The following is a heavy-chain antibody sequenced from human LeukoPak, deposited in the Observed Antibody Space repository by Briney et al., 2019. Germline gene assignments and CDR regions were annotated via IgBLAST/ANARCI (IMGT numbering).Heavy chain of an antibody. Sequence: GGSLRLSCAASGFTFSNAWMSWVRQAPGKGLEWVGRIKSKTDGGTTDYAAPVKGRFTISRDDSKNTLYLQMNSLKTEDTAVYYCATDPYYYDSSGYSVAFDYWGQGTLVTVSS. D-gene: IGHD3-22*01. CDR1: GFTFSNAW. J-gene: IGHJ4*02. CDR2: IKSKTDGGTT. CDR3: ATDPYYYDSSGYSVAFDY. V-gene: IGHV3-15*01.